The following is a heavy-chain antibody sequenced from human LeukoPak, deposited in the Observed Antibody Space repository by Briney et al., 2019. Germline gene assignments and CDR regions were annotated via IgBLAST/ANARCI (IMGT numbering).Heavy chain of an antibody. CDR3: ARDRGGSYLYLQH. D-gene: IGHD1-26*01. V-gene: IGHV3-21*04. CDR1: GFTFSNYS. CDR2: ISSSSSYM. Sequence: GGSLRLSCAASGFTFSNYSMNWVRQAPGKGLEWVSSISSSSSYMYDSDSVKGRFTISRDNAKNSLYLQMNSLRAEDTALYYCARDRGGSYLYLQHWGQGTLVTVSS. J-gene: IGHJ1*01.